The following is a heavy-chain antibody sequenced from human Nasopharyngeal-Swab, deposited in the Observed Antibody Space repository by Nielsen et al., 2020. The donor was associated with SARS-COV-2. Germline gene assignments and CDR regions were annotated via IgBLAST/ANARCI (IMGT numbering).Heavy chain of an antibody. CDR1: GFTFSNAW. CDR3: ARDGSSSSWYETGAFDI. V-gene: IGHV3-15*01. D-gene: IGHD6-13*01. Sequence: GGSLRLSCAASGFTFSNAWMSWVRQAPGKGLEWVGRIKSKTDGGTTDYAAPVKGRFTISRDDSKNTLYLQMNSLRAEDTAVYYCARDGSSSSWYETGAFDIWGQGTMVTVSS. J-gene: IGHJ3*02. CDR2: IKSKTDGGTT.